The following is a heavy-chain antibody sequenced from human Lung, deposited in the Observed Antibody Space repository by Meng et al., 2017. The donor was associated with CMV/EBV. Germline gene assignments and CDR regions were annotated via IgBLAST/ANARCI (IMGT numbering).Heavy chain of an antibody. J-gene: IGHJ6*02. CDR1: GFKFGDYA. CDR3: CGTLEGGSSGTFNDLYNGIAV. Sequence: GESLKISRATSGFKFGDYAMSWVRQAPGKGLEWGGFVRSRVFGGRTKFAASGGGRFPISRDNSKDIVFLEMNSLKLEDSAVYYCCGTLEGGSSGTFNDLYNGIAVWGQGPTVTVSS. D-gene: IGHD1-7*01. CDR2: VRSRVFGGRT. V-gene: IGHV3-49*04.